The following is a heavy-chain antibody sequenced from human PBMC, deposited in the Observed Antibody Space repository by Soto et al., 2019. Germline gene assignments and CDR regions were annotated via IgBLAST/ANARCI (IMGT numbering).Heavy chain of an antibody. Sequence: QVHLVQSGAEVKRPGYSVKVSCKASGGTFNNYALSWVRQAPGQGLEWMGGIIPIFNSANYAQKFQGRVTITADDSTSTADMELRILRPNDTAVYYCAREVTVASYSFDFWGQGTLVTVSS. CDR2: IIPIFNSA. CDR3: AREVTVASYSFDF. D-gene: IGHD5-12*01. J-gene: IGHJ4*02. V-gene: IGHV1-69*01. CDR1: GGTFNNYA.